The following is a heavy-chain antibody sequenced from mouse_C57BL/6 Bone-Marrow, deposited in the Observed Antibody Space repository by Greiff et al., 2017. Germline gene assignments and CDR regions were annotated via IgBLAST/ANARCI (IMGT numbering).Heavy chain of an antibody. J-gene: IGHJ2*01. Sequence: EVQLVESGGGLVQPGGSLSLSCAASGFTFTDYYMSWVRQPPGQALEWLGFLRNKANGSTTAYSPSLKGRFTLSGDNSQNILYLQMNALRAENRATYYCARYDCSPFDYWGQGTTLTVSS. CDR3: ARYDCSPFDY. V-gene: IGHV7-3*01. D-gene: IGHD1-1*01. CDR1: GFTFTDYY. CDR2: LRNKANGSTT.